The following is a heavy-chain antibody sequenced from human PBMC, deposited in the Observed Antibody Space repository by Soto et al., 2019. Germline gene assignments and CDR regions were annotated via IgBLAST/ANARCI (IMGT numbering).Heavy chain of an antibody. V-gene: IGHV4-4*02. CDR2: IFHSGTT. J-gene: IGHJ6*02. D-gene: IGHD3-16*01. CDR3: AKGASPYYGQDV. Sequence: SETLSLTCAVSGGSISSFNWWSWVRQPPGRGLEWIGEIFHSGTTNYSPSLKSRVTISLDKSTNQFSLKLSSVTAADTAVYYCAKGASPYYGQDVWGQGTTVTVSS. CDR1: GGSISSFNW.